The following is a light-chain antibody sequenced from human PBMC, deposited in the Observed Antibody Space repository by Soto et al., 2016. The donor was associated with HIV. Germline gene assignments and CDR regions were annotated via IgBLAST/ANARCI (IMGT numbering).Light chain of an antibody. CDR3: LQDFNYPPT. Sequence: DIQMTQSPSSLSASVGDRVTITCRASQSISSYLNWYQQKPGKAPKLLIYAASSLQSGVPSRFSGGGSGTDLTLTISSLQPEDFAIYYCLQDFNYPPTFGQGTKVEIK. CDR1: QSISSY. J-gene: IGKJ1*01. V-gene: IGKV1-39*01. CDR2: AAS.